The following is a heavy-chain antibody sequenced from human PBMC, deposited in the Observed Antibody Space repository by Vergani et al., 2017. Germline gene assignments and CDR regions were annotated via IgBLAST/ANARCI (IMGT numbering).Heavy chain of an antibody. Sequence: QVQLVESGGGVVQPGRSLRLSCAASGFTFSSYAMHWVRQAPGKGLEWVAVISYDGSNKYYADSVNGRFTISRDNSKNTLYLQMNSLRAEDTAVYYCARDGSYCRSTSCFYYYYYYMDVWGKGTTVTVSS. CDR3: ARDGSYCRSTSCFYYYYYYMDV. CDR2: ISYDGSNK. CDR1: GFTFSSYA. V-gene: IGHV3-30-3*01. D-gene: IGHD2-2*01. J-gene: IGHJ6*03.